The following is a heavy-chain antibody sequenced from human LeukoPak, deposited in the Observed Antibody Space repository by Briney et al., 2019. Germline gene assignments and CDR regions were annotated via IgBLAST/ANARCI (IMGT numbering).Heavy chain of an antibody. CDR3: ARGPYGDNRDAFDI. CDR1: GDSISSNY. J-gene: IGHJ3*02. D-gene: IGHD4-23*01. Sequence: SETLSLTCTVSGDSISSNYWSWIRQSPGKGLEWIGYIHNSGRTNYNPSLKSRVTISVDSSKNQFSLRLTSVTAADTAVYYCARGPYGDNRDAFDIWGQGTMVTVSS. CDR2: IHNSGRT. V-gene: IGHV4-59*01.